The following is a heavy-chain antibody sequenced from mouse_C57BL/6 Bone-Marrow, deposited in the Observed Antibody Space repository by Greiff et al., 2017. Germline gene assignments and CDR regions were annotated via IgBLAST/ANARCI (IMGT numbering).Heavy chain of an antibody. V-gene: IGHV1-5*01. CDR1: GYTFTSYW. CDR2: IYPGNSDT. Sequence: VQLQQSGTVLARPGASVKMSCKTSGYTFTSYWMHWVKQRPGQGLEWIGAIYPGNSDTSYNQKFKGKAKLTAVTSASTAYMELSSLTNEDSAVYYCTVITTVQGYFDYWGQGTTLTVSS. D-gene: IGHD1-1*01. CDR3: TVITTVQGYFDY. J-gene: IGHJ2*01.